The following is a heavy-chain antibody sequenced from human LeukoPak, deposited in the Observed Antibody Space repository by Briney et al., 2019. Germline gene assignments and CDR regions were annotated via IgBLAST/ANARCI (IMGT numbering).Heavy chain of an antibody. V-gene: IGHV1-18*01. CDR1: GYTFTSYG. D-gene: IGHD1-1*01. Sequence: ASVKVSCKASGYTFTSYGISWVRQAPGQGLEWMGWISAYNGNTNYAQNLQGRVTMTTDTSTGTAYMELRSLRSDDTAVYYCARIRPYNWNIDYWGQGTLVTVSS. J-gene: IGHJ4*02. CDR2: ISAYNGNT. CDR3: ARIRPYNWNIDY.